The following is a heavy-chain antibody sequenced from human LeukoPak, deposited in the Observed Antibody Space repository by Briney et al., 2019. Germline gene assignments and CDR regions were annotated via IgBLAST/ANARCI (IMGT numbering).Heavy chain of an antibody. CDR3: AADPRGDIVVVPAAIGGGYYYYGMDV. D-gene: IGHD2-2*02. J-gene: IGHJ6*02. Sequence: ASVKLSCKASGFTFTSSAMQWVRQARGQRLEWIGWIVVGSGNTNYAQKFKERVTITRDMSTSTAYMELSSLRSEDTAVYYCAADPRGDIVVVPAAIGGGYYYYGMDVWGQGTTVTVSS. CDR2: IVVGSGNT. V-gene: IGHV1-58*02. CDR1: GFTFTSSA.